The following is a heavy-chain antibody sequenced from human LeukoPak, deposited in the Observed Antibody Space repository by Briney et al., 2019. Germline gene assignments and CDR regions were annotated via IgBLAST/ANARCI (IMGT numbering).Heavy chain of an antibody. CDR3: ASDYCINGVCYIEDY. V-gene: IGHV1-46*01. CDR1: GYTFTSYY. CDR2: IDPSGGST. J-gene: IGHJ4*02. Sequence: ASVKVSCKASGYTFTSYYIHWVRQAPGQGLEWMGIIDPSGGSTNYVQKFQGRVTMTTDTSTSTVYMELSSLRSEDTAVYYCASDYCINGVCYIEDYWGQGTLVTDSP. D-gene: IGHD2-8*01.